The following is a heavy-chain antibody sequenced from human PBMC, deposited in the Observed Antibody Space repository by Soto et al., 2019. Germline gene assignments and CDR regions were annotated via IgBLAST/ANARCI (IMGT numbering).Heavy chain of an antibody. CDR2: IDPSDSYT. D-gene: IGHD1-26*01. V-gene: IGHV5-10-1*01. CDR3: ASTTYYYYYGMDV. J-gene: IGHJ6*02. CDR1: GYSFTSYW. Sequence: RGESLKISCKGSGYSFTSYWSSWVRQMPGKGLEWMGRIDPSDSYTNYSPSFQGHVTISADKSISTAYLQWSSLKASDTAMYYCASTTYYYYYGMDVWGQRTTVTVS.